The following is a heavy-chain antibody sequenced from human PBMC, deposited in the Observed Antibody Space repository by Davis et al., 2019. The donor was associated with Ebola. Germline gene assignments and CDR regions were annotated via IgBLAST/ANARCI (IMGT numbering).Heavy chain of an antibody. CDR1: GFTFTNAW. Sequence: GESLKISCAGSGFTFTNAWMNWVRQVPGKGLEWVGRIKSKPDGGATDYATPAKGRFTISRDDSKNTLYLQMNSLTTEDTAVYYCTTEPIGYCSSASCYSRLDYWGQGTLVTVSS. CDR2: IKSKPDGGAT. V-gene: IGHV3-15*07. CDR3: TTEPIGYCSSASCYSRLDY. D-gene: IGHD2-2*01. J-gene: IGHJ4*02.